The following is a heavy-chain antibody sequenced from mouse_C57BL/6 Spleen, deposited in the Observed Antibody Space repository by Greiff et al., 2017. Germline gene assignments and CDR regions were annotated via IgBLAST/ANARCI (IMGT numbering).Heavy chain of an antibody. CDR2: ISSGGSYT. CDR3: ARHWGTGAYFDY. J-gene: IGHJ2*01. Sequence: EVKVVESGGDLVKPGGSLKLSCAASGFTFSSYGMSWVRQTPDKRLEWVATISSGGSYTYYPDSVKGRFTLSRDNAKNTLYLQMSSLKSEDTAMYYCARHWGTGAYFDYWGQGTTLTVSS. CDR1: GFTFSSYG. D-gene: IGHD4-1*01. V-gene: IGHV5-6*01.